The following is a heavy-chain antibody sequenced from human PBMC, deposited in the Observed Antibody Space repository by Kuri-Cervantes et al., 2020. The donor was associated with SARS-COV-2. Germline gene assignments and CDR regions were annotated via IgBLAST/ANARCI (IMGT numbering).Heavy chain of an antibody. CDR2: INHSGNT. D-gene: IGHD3-3*01. V-gene: IGHV4-34*01. J-gene: IGHJ6*02. CDR3: ARGPRDYDYDFWSGYYIEYYYGMDV. Sequence: ESLKISCAVYGGSFSDYYWSWVRQPPGKGLEWIGEINHSGNTNYDPSLKSRVTISIDTSKNQFSLKLSSVTAADTAVYYCARGPRDYDYDFWSGYYIEYYYGMDVWGQGTTVTVSS. CDR1: GGSFSDYY.